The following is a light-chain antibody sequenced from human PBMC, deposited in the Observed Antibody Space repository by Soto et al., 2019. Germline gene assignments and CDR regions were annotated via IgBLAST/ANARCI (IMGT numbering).Light chain of an antibody. J-gene: IGKJ2*01. CDR3: QQYDSSPYT. CDR2: DAS. V-gene: IGKV3D-20*01. Sequence: EIVLTQSPATLSLSPGERATLSCGASQGVSSSYLAWYQQKPGLAPRLLIYDASSMDTGIPDRFSGSGSGTDFTLTISRLQPDDFAVYYCQQYDSSPYTFGQGTKLEIK. CDR1: QGVSSSY.